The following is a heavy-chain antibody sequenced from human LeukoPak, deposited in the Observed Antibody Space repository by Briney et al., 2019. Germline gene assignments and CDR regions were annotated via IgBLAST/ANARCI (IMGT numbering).Heavy chain of an antibody. Sequence: GGSLSLSCAASGFTFSGYYMHWVRQAPGKGLVCVLRIKGDGSTTKYADSVKGRFTSSRDNAKNSLYLQMNSLRAEDTAVCYSVGVAPLDNSGPPWGRGTLVTVSS. CDR3: VGVAPLDNSGPP. D-gene: IGHD3-22*01. CDR1: GFTFSGYY. CDR2: IKGDGSTT. J-gene: IGHJ5*02. V-gene: IGHV3-74*03.